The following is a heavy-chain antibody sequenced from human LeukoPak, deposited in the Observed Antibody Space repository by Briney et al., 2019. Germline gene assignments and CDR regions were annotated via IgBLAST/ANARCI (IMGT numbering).Heavy chain of an antibody. CDR3: ARGTRGGAFAI. V-gene: IGHV1-2*02. CDR1: GFAFTDFY. CDR2: INPDSGAT. J-gene: IGHJ3*02. Sequence: ASVKVSCKASGFAFTDFYMYWVRQAPGQGLEWMGWINPDSGATNYAQEFEGRVTLTRDTSITTSYMELTRLRSDDTAVYYCARGTRGGAFAIWGQGTMVTVSS.